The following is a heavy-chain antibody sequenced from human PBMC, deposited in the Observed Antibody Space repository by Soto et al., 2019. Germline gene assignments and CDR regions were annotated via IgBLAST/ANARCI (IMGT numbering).Heavy chain of an antibody. CDR1: GFTYSNYW. CDR3: ARKSSGWSAFDI. V-gene: IGHV3-21*01. J-gene: IGHJ3*02. D-gene: IGHD6-13*01. CDR2: ISSSSSYI. Sequence: LRLSCAASGFTYSNYWMHWVRQAPGTGLEWVSSISSSSSYIYYADSVKGRFTISRDNAKNSLYLQMNSLRAEDAAVYYCARKSSGWSAFDIGGKGTMVPVPS.